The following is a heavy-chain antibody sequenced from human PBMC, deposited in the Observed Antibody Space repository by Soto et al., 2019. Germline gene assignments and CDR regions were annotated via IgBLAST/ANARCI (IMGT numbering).Heavy chain of an antibody. CDR2: INAGNGNT. Sequence: QVQLVQSGAEVKKPGASVKVSCKASGYTFTGYAIHWVRQAPGQRLEWMGWINAGNGNTKYSQKFQGRVTITWDTSASTAYMELSSLRSEDTAVYYCARGDYYDIHDYWGQGTLVTVSS. J-gene: IGHJ4*02. CDR1: GYTFTGYA. V-gene: IGHV1-3*01. CDR3: ARGDYYDIHDY. D-gene: IGHD3-22*01.